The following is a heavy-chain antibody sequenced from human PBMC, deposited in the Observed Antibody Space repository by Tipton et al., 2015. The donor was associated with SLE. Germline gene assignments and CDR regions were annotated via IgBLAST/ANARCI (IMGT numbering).Heavy chain of an antibody. J-gene: IGHJ4*02. V-gene: IGHV1-8*01. D-gene: IGHD3-10*01. CDR2: MGPNSGNT. Sequence: QSGAEVKMPGASVTVSCKTSGYDFTSYDINWVRQSTGQGLEWMGWMGPNSGNTGYAQKFQGRVTMTRNTSTTTAYMELSSLTSEDTAVYYCTRGLRFTMVQGVEYWGQGTLVTVSS. CDR3: TRGLRFTMVQGVEY. CDR1: GYDFTSYD.